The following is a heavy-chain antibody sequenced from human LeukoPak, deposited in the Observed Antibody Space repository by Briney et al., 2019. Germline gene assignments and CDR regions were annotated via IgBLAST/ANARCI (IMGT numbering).Heavy chain of an antibody. CDR3: ARVNVDIVATITGGYYYFDY. J-gene: IGHJ4*02. V-gene: IGHV4-59*01. Sequence: SETLSLTSTVSGGSISSYYWSWIRQPPGKGLEWIGYIYYSGSTNYNPSLKSRVTISVDTSKNQFSLKLSSVTAADTAVYYCARVNVDIVATITGGYYYFDYWGQGTLVTVSS. D-gene: IGHD5-12*01. CDR2: IYYSGST. CDR1: GGSISSYY.